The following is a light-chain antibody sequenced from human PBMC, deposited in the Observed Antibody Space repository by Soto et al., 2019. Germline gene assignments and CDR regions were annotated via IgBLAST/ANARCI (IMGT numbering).Light chain of an antibody. Sequence: QSVLTQPASVSGSPGQSITISCTGTSSDVGGYNYVSWYQHHPGKVPKLMIYEVSNRPSGVSNRFSGSKFGNTASLTISGLQAEDEADYYCTSYTSSITHLLFGGGTKLTVL. CDR3: TSYTSSITHLL. J-gene: IGLJ2*01. CDR1: SSDVGGYNY. V-gene: IGLV2-14*01. CDR2: EVS.